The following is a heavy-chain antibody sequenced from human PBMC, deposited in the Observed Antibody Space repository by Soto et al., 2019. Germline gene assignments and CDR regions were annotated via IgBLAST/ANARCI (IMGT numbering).Heavy chain of an antibody. D-gene: IGHD1-26*01. J-gene: IGHJ6*02. CDR2: INHSGST. CDR3: ARGPKGEVGGTWYYYAMDV. CDR1: GGSFSGYY. Sequence: SETLSLTSAVYGGSFSGYYWSWIRQPPGKGLEWIGEINHSGSTNYNPSLKSRGTISVDTSKNQFSLKLNSVTAADTAVYYCARGPKGEVGGTWYYYAMDVWGQGTTVTVSS. V-gene: IGHV4-34*01.